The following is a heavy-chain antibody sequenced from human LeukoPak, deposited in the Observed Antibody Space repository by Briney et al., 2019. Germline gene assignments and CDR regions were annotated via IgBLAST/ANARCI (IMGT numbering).Heavy chain of an antibody. CDR3: ARDQYLGIQLLSLYGMDV. D-gene: IGHD5-18*01. CDR2: ISSSSSTI. CDR1: GFTFSSYS. V-gene: IGHV3-48*02. Sequence: PGGSLRLSCAASGFTFSSYSMNWVRQAPGKGLEWVSYISSSSSTIYYADSVKGRFTISRDNAKNSLYLQMNSLRDEDTAVYYCARDQYLGIQLLSLYGMDVRGQGTTVTVSS. J-gene: IGHJ6*02.